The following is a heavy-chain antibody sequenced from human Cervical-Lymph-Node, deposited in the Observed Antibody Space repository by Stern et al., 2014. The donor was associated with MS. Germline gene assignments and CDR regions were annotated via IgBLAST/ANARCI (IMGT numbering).Heavy chain of an antibody. Sequence: QVTLRESGPALVKPTQTLTLTCTFSGLSLSASGVCVNWIRQPPGKALEWLARIDWDDEKYYNTSLKTRLTISKDTSKNQAVLTMTNMDLVDTATYYCARAGRYSYGSGSFSVASYFDYWGQGILVTVSS. V-gene: IGHV2-70*15. CDR3: ARAGRYSYGSGSFSVASYFDY. D-gene: IGHD3-10*01. CDR1: GLSLSASGVC. J-gene: IGHJ4*02. CDR2: IDWDDEK.